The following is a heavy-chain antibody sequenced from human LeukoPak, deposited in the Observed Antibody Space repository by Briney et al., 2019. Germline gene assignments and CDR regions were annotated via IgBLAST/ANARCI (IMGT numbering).Heavy chain of an antibody. V-gene: IGHV3-30-3*01. D-gene: IGHD3-10*01. CDR1: GFTFSSYA. CDR3: ATPRGGDTRDFDY. CDR2: ISYDGSNK. J-gene: IGHJ4*02. Sequence: PGRSLRLSCAASGFTFSSYAMYWVRQAPGKGLEWVAFISYDGSNKDYADSVKGRFTISRDNSKNTLYLQMNSLRAEDTAVYYCATPRGGDTRDFDYWGQGTLVTVSS.